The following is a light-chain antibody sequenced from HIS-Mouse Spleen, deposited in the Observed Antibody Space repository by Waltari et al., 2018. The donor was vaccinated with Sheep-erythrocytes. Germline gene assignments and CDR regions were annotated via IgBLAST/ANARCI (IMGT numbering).Light chain of an antibody. J-gene: IGLJ3*02. CDR1: SSDVGGYNY. V-gene: IGLV2-14*01. CDR2: EFS. Sequence: QSALTQPASVSVSPGQSITISCTGTSSDVGGYNYVPWYQQHPGKAPKPMIYEFSNRPSGVSNRFSGSKSGNTASLTISGLQAEDEADYYCSSYAGSNNWVFGGGTKLTVL. CDR3: SSYAGSNNWV.